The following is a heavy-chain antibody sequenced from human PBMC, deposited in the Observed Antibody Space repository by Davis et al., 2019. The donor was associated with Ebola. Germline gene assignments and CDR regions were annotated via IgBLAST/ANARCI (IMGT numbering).Heavy chain of an antibody. CDR2: IKQDGSEK. CDR1: GGSIRSYY. D-gene: IGHD3-16*01. V-gene: IGHV3-7*03. J-gene: IGHJ4*02. Sequence: ETLSLTCTVSGGSIRSYYWSWIRQPPGKGLEWVANIKQDGSEKYYVDSVKGRFTISRDNAKNSLYLQMNSLRAEETALYYCAKDGGLGGHYWGQGTLVTVSS. CDR3: AKDGGLGGHY.